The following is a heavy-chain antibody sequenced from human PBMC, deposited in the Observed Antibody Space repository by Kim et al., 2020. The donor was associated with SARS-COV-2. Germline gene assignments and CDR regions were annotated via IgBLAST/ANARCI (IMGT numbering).Heavy chain of an antibody. CDR3: ARTLVLSGYYGMDV. J-gene: IGHJ6*02. Sequence: YADSVRGGFTISRDNSKNTLYLQVNSLRAEDTAVYYCARTLVLSGYYGMDVWGQGTTVTVSS. D-gene: IGHD3-10*01. V-gene: IGHV3-33*01.